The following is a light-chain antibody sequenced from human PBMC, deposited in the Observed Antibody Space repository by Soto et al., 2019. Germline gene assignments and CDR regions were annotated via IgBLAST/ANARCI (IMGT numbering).Light chain of an antibody. CDR1: QSISSW. CDR2: KAS. Sequence: DIPMTQSPSTLSASVGDRVTITCRASQSISSWLAWYQQKPGKATKLLIYKASSLESGVPSRFSGSGSGTEVTLTISSLQPDDFATYYCQQYNSYPLTFGGGTKVEIK. CDR3: QQYNSYPLT. J-gene: IGKJ4*01. V-gene: IGKV1-5*03.